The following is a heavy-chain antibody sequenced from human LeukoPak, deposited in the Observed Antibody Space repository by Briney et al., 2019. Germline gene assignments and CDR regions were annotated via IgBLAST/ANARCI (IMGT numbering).Heavy chain of an antibody. CDR3: ARDRPTGTYYYDSSHRPPRRYFDY. CDR2: IYYSGST. J-gene: IGHJ4*02. D-gene: IGHD3-22*01. CDR1: GGSISSSSYY. Sequence: SETLSLTCTVSGGSISSSSYYWGWIRQPPGKGLEWIGSIYYSGSTYYNPSLKSRVTISVDTSKNQFSLKLSSVTAADTAVYYCARDRPTGTYYYDSSHRPPRRYFDYWGQGTLVTVSS. V-gene: IGHV4-39*07.